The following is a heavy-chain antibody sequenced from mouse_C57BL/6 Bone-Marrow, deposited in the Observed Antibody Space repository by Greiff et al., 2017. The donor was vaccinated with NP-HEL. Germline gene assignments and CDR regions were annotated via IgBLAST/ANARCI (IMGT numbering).Heavy chain of an antibody. J-gene: IGHJ1*03. D-gene: IGHD1-1*01. V-gene: IGHV1-15*01. CDR2: IDPETGGT. CDR3: MGSSYGYFDV. CDR1: GYTFTDYE. Sequence: VQLQESGAELVRPGASVTLSCKASGYTFTDYEMHWVKQTPVHGLEWIGAIDPETGGTAYNQKFKGKAILTADKSSSTAYMELRSLTSEDSAVYYCMGSSYGYFDVWGTGTTVTVSS.